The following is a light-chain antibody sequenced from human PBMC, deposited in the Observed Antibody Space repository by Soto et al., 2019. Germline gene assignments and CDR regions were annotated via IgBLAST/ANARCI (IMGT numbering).Light chain of an antibody. Sequence: EMVLTQSPGTLSLSPGERATLSCRASQSVSSSYLGWYQQKPGQAPRLLIWGTSNRAGGIPDRFSGSGSGTEFTLTISRLAPEDFAVYYCQHYGSSRTFGQGTKVEIK. J-gene: IGKJ1*01. CDR3: QHYGSSRT. CDR2: GTS. V-gene: IGKV3-20*01. CDR1: QSVSSSY.